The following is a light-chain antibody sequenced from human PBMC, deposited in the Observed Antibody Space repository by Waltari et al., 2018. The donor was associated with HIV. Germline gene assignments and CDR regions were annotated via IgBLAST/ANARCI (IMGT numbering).Light chain of an antibody. Sequence: EIVLTQSPGTLSLSPGERATLSCRASQSVRSSNLAWYQQKPGQAPRLLIYGASNRATGIPDRFSGSGSGTDSTLTISRLEPEDFAVYYCQQYGSSRRWTFGQGTKVEIK. CDR2: GAS. CDR1: QSVRSSN. V-gene: IGKV3-20*01. J-gene: IGKJ1*01. CDR3: QQYGSSRRWT.